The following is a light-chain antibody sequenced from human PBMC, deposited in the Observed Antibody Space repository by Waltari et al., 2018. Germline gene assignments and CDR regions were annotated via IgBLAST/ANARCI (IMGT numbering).Light chain of an antibody. CDR1: QSVINY. J-gene: IGKJ5*01. CDR3: HHHGSGPYT. CDR2: DAS. V-gene: IGKV3-11*01. Sequence: EIVLTQSPATLSLSPGDRATLSCRASQSVINYLGWYQLKPGQVPKLVISDASTRPAGIPSRFSGSGSGADFTLTISNVEPEDVAVYVCHHHGSGPYTFGQGTRLEMK.